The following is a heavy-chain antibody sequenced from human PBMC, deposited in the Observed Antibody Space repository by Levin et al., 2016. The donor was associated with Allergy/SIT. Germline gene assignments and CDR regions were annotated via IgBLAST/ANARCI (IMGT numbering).Heavy chain of an antibody. CDR3: ARDMWATTGTYAYYYGMDV. D-gene: IGHD1-1*01. J-gene: IGHJ6*02. CDR2: IRYDGNSK. V-gene: IGHV3-30*02. Sequence: VRQAPGKGLEWVAFIRYDGNSKYYADSVKGRFTISRDSLQLNSLKSEDTAVYYCARDMWATTGTYAYYYGMDVWGQGTTVTVSS.